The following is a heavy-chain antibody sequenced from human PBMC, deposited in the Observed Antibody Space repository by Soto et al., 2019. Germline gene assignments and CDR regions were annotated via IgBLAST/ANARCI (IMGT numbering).Heavy chain of an antibody. Sequence: PSQPLSLTCAISGDSVSSNSAGWNWIRQSPSRGLEWLGRTYYRSKWYNDYAVSVKSRITINPDTSKNQFSLQLNSVTPEDTAVYYCARAVATAGTRSFYYGLDVWGQGTTVTVSS. CDR3: ARAVATAGTRSFYYGLDV. D-gene: IGHD6-13*01. CDR2: TYYRSKWYN. CDR1: GDSVSSNSAG. V-gene: IGHV6-1*01. J-gene: IGHJ6*02.